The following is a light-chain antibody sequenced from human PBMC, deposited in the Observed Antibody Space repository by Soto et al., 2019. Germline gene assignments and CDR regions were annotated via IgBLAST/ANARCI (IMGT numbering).Light chain of an antibody. CDR1: QSVSSN. CDR3: QHYHNWPPWT. CDR2: GAS. V-gene: IGKV3-15*01. J-gene: IGKJ1*01. Sequence: EIVMTQSAATLSVSPGELATLSCMASQSVSSNLAWYRQKPGEAPRLLIYGASTRATGIPARFSGSGSGTKFTLTISSLQSEDFAVYYCQHYHNWPPWTFGQGTKVEVK.